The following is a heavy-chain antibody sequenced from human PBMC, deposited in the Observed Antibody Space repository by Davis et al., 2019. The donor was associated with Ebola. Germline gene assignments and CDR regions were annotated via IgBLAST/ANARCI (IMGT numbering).Heavy chain of an antibody. CDR3: ARGPADFGVVIDYYYYGMDV. V-gene: IGHV4-39*01. Sequence: SETLSLTCTVSGGSIGSTTYYWGWIRQPPGKGLEWIGSIHYGGSTYYTPSLKSRVIISVDTSRKQFSLNLSSVTAADTAVYYCARGPADFGVVIDYYYYGMDVWGQGTTVTVSS. J-gene: IGHJ6*02. CDR1: GGSIGSTTYY. D-gene: IGHD3-3*01. CDR2: IHYGGST.